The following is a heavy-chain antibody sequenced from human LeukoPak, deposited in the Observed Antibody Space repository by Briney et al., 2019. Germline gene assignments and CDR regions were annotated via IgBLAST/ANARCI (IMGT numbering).Heavy chain of an antibody. Sequence: PSETLSLTCAVSGYSISSVYYWGWIRQPPGKGLEWIGSIYHSGSTYYNPSLKSRVTISVDTSKNQFSLKLSSVTAADTAVYYCARRLEYSSGWYGNDAFDIWGQGTMVTVSS. V-gene: IGHV4-38-2*01. D-gene: IGHD6-19*01. CDR1: GYSISSVYY. J-gene: IGHJ3*02. CDR2: IYHSGST. CDR3: ARRLEYSSGWYGNDAFDI.